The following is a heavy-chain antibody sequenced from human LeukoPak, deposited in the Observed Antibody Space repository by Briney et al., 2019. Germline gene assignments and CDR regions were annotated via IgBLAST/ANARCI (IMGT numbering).Heavy chain of an antibody. CDR3: ARDRAYWYFDL. CDR2: IYYSGST. J-gene: IGHJ2*01. V-gene: IGHV4-30-4*01. D-gene: IGHD3-10*01. CDR1: GGSISSGDYY. Sequence: SQTLSLTCTVSGGSISSGDYYWSWIRQPPGKGLEWIGYIYYSGSTNYNPSLKSRVTISVDTSKNQFSLKLSSVTAADTAVYYCARDRAYWYFDLWGRGTLVTVSS.